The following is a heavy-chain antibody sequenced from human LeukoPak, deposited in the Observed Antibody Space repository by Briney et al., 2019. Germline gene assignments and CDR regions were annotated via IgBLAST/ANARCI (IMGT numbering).Heavy chain of an antibody. V-gene: IGHV4-61*02. J-gene: IGHJ5*02. Sequence: SETLSLTCTVSGGSISSGSYYWSWVRQPAGKGLEWIGRIYTSGSTNYNPSLKSRVTISLDTSKNQFSLNLRSVTAADTAVYYCVRGPYGSSISNWFDPWGQGLLVTVSS. CDR1: GGSISSGSYY. CDR3: VRGPYGSSISNWFDP. D-gene: IGHD3-10*01. CDR2: IYTSGST.